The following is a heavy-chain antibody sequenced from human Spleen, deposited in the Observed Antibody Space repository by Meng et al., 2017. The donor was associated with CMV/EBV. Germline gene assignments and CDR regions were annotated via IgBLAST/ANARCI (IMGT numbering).Heavy chain of an antibody. D-gene: IGHD2-2*01. CDR3: ARAVYCIGATCFFYPMDV. V-gene: IGHV1-8*01. J-gene: IGHJ6*02. CDR1: GYTFTSYD. CDR2: MNPNSGNT. Sequence: ASVQVSCKASGYTFTSYDISWVRQAPGQGLEWMGWMNPNSGNTDSAQNFQGRVTMTRNTSITTAYMELSSLRSEDTAVYYCARAVYCIGATCFFYPMDVWGQGTTVTVSS.